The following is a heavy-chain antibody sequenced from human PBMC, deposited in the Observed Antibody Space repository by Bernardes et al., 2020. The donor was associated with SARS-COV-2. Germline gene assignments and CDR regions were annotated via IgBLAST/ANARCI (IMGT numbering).Heavy chain of an antibody. J-gene: IGHJ3*01. CDR2: FHTGQGT. D-gene: IGHD2-15*01. V-gene: IGHV4-61*02. CDR3: ALTWVVPWAFDV. Sequence: SETLSLTCTFSGASLNSGNYYWSWIRQPAGKGLEYIGRFHTGQGTRYNPSLESRVTISIDTSKSQLSLGLNSVTAADTAVYYFALTWVVPWAFDVWGPGTMVTVSS. CDR1: GASLNSGNYY.